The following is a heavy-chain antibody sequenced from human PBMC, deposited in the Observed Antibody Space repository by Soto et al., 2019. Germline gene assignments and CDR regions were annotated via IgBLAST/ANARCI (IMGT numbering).Heavy chain of an antibody. CDR1: RRSSSRSN. D-gene: IGHD5-18*01. CDR3: ARVANEGYSYGPNDAFDV. V-gene: IGHV4-59*01. CDR2: IHSSGST. Sequence: SETLSYTRSVYRRSSSRSNWRWIRQSPWKGLEWIGYIHSSGSTNYSPSLKSRVTISVDTSKNHFSLKLSSVTAADTAVYYCARVANEGYSYGPNDAFDVWGQGTMVT. J-gene: IGHJ3*01.